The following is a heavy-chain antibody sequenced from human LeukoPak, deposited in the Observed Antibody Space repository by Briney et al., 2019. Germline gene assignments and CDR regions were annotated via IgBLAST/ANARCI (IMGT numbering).Heavy chain of an antibody. Sequence: GVSVRLSCAASGFTFSSYAMHWVRQAPGKGLEWVAVISYDGSNKYYADSVKGRFTISRDNSKNTLYLQMNSLRAEDTAVYYCARVSGYYLPFDYWGQGTLVTVSS. CDR3: ARVSGYYLPFDY. J-gene: IGHJ4*02. CDR1: GFTFSSYA. CDR2: ISYDGSNK. D-gene: IGHD3-22*01. V-gene: IGHV3-30-3*01.